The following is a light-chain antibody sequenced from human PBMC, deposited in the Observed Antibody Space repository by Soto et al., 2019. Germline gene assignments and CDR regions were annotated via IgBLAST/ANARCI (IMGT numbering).Light chain of an antibody. Sequence: EIVMTQSPATLSVSPGDKASLSFRAIQSVSSSYLAWYQQKPGQAPRLLIYGASSRATGIPDRFSGSGSGTDFTLTISRLEPEDLAVYYCQQYGSSPPITFGQGTRLEIK. CDR1: QSVSSSY. V-gene: IGKV3-20*01. J-gene: IGKJ5*01. CDR3: QQYGSSPPIT. CDR2: GAS.